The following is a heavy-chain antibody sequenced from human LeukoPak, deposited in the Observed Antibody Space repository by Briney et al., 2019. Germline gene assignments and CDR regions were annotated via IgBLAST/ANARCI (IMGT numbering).Heavy chain of an antibody. CDR2: IPAYNGNT. Sequence: ASVKVSCKASGFSFSSYGINWVRQAPGHGLEWMGWIPAYNGNTNYAQKVQGRVTMTTDTSTRTAYMELRSLTSDDTAVYYCARVYYGMDVWGQGTTVTVSS. V-gene: IGHV1-18*01. J-gene: IGHJ6*02. CDR1: GFSFSSYG. CDR3: ARVYYGMDV.